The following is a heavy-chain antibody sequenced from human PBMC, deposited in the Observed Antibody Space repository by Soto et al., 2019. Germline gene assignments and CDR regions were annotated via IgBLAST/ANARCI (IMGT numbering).Heavy chain of an antibody. J-gene: IGHJ4*02. CDR1: GYTFINYY. Sequence: QVQLVQSGAEVKKPGASVNISCKASGYTFINYYIHWVRQAPGKGLEWMAIINPTGGSTNYAQRFQGRVTLTMDTSTTTVYMELSSLRFEDTAVYYCARDLAAGDYWGQGTLVTVSS. CDR3: ARDLAAGDY. D-gene: IGHD6-25*01. CDR2: INPTGGST. V-gene: IGHV1-46*01.